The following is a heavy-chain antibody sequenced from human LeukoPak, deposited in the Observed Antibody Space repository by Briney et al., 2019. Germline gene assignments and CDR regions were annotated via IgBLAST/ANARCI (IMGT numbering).Heavy chain of an antibody. CDR1: GGSFSGYY. Sequence: SETLSLTCAVYGGSFSGYYGSWIRQPPGKGLEWIGEINHSGSTDYNPSLKSRVTISVDTSKNQFSLKLSSVTAADTAVYYCAREGGYCSSTSCYPGWFDPWGQETLVTVSS. D-gene: IGHD2-2*01. CDR3: AREGGYCSSTSCYPGWFDP. J-gene: IGHJ5*02. V-gene: IGHV4-34*01. CDR2: INHSGST.